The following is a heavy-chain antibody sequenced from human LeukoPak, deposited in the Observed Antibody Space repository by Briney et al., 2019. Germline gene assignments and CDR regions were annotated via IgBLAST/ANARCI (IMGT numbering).Heavy chain of an antibody. CDR1: GFTFIDYD. Sequence: PGGSLRLSCAASGFTFIDYDMHWVRQVIGKGLEWGSAIGIRGDTHYSGSVKGRFTISRENAESSLYLQMNSLRAEDTAVYYCARGGIQVSGIDEFDYWGQGTLVTVSS. J-gene: IGHJ4*02. CDR3: ARGGIQVSGIDEFDY. D-gene: IGHD6-19*01. V-gene: IGHV3-13*01. CDR2: IGIRGDT.